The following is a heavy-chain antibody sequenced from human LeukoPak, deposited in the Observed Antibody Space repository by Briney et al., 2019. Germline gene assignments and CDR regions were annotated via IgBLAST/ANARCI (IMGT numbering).Heavy chain of an antibody. D-gene: IGHD4-17*01. J-gene: IGHJ4*02. CDR1: GFSFGDYA. CDR2: ILRDGRSK. Sequence: GGSLRLSCAGSGFSFGDYAFHWVRQSPGMGLEWVSGILRDGRSKGYADSVRGRFAISRDNAKNSLYLQMNSLRAEDTALYYCAKDRHGDLDSWGQGTLVTVSS. V-gene: IGHV3-9*01. CDR3: AKDRHGDLDS.